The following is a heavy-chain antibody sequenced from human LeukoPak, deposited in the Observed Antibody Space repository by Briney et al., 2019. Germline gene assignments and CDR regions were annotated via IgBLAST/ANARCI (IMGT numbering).Heavy chain of an antibody. CDR2: ISTNSGYI. V-gene: IGHV3-21*01. CDR1: GFTFSSYS. CDR3: ARVRSGSYYLGKSYYFDC. D-gene: IGHD1-26*01. J-gene: IGHJ4*02. Sequence: PGGSRRLSCAASGFTFSSYSMTWVRQAPGKGMEWVSYISTNSGYIYYADSVKGRFTISRDNAKNSLYLQMNSLRAEDTAVYYCARVRSGSYYLGKSYYFDCWGQGTLVTVSS.